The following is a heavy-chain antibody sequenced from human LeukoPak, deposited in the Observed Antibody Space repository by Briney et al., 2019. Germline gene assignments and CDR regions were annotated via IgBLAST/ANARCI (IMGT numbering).Heavy chain of an antibody. J-gene: IGHJ6*02. CDR2: ITGDGDST. CDR3: ASWSCTSYNCRKRRVEPSFSYGLDV. CDR1: GFPFHDYA. D-gene: IGHD1-1*01. V-gene: IGHV3-43*02. Sequence: GGSLRLSCAASGFPFHDYAMHWVRQAPGKGLEWVSLITGDGDSTYYAYSVNGRFTISRDNNKNSLYLQMNSMRIEDTELYYCASWSCTSYNCRKRRVEPSFSYGLDVWGQGTTVTVSS.